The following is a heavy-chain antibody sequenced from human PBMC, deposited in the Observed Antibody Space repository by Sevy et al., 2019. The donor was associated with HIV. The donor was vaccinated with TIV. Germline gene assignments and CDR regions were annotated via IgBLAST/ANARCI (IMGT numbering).Heavy chain of an antibody. CDR1: GFTFSSYW. V-gene: IGHV3-7*01. J-gene: IGHJ4*02. D-gene: IGHD3-9*01. CDR2: INDNGSKK. CDR3: ARSASRGLPYFDRVYMDY. Sequence: GGSLRLSCEISGFTFSSYWMNWLRQAPGKGLEWVAIINDNGSKKYHVDPVKGRFSISRDNAKKTVYLQMSSLRAEDTAVYYCARSASRGLPYFDRVYMDYWGQGTLVTVSS.